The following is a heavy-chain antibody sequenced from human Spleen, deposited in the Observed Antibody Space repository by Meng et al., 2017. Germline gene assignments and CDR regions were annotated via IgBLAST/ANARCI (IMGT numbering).Heavy chain of an antibody. Sequence: HLQASAHELFEPSETLSLTCAVYGGSFSRDYWSWIRQTPGKGLEWIGEINHGGSPNYNPSLKSRLTISVDTSKNQFSLKLSSVTAADTAVYYCAGSVVGATTGDYWGQGTLVTVSS. V-gene: IGHV4-34*01. CDR2: INHGGSP. J-gene: IGHJ4*02. CDR1: GGSFSRDY. CDR3: AGSVVGATTGDY. D-gene: IGHD1-26*01.